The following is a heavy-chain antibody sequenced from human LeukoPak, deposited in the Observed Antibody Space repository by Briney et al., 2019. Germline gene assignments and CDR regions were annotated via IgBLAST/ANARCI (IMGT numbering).Heavy chain of an antibody. D-gene: IGHD4-17*01. CDR2: IIPILGIA. J-gene: IGHJ3*02. CDR1: GGTFSSYA. V-gene: IGHV1-69*04. Sequence: ASVKVSCKASGGTFSSYAISWVRQAPGQGLEWMGRIIPILGIANYAQKFQGRVTITADKSTSTAYMELSSLRSEDTAVYYCATYGDPDAFDIWGQGTMVTVSS. CDR3: ATYGDPDAFDI.